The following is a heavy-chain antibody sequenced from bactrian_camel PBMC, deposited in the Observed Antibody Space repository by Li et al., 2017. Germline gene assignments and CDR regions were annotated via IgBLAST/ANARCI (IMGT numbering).Heavy chain of an antibody. J-gene: IGHJ4*01. Sequence: VQLVESGGGLVQPGGSLRLSCAASGFTFSNYDMSWVRQAPGKGLEWIPSTDGSGRTTAYADSVKGRFTISRANAKNTLYLQMNGLKPEDTAAYFCNVGLCGAWPPGQDNYWGHGTQVTVS. V-gene: IGHV3S40*01. CDR3: NVGLCGAWPPGQDNY. CDR2: TDGSGRTT. CDR1: GFTFSNYD. D-gene: IGHD2*01.